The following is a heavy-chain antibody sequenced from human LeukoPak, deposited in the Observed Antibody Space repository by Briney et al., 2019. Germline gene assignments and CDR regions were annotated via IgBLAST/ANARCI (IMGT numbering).Heavy chain of an antibody. CDR1: GFTFSRHW. Sequence: PGGSLRLSCAASGFTFSRHWMTWVRQAPGKGLEWVANIKEDGSQINHVDSVKGRFTISRDNAKNSLYLQMNSLRVEDTAVYYCAKHKIAWRTFDCWGQGTLVTVSS. CDR2: IKEDGSQI. D-gene: IGHD1/OR15-1a*01. J-gene: IGHJ4*02. V-gene: IGHV3-7*01. CDR3: AKHKIAWRTFDC.